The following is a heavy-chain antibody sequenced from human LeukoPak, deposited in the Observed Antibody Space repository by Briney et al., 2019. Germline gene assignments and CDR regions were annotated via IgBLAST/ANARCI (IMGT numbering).Heavy chain of an antibody. J-gene: IGHJ6*02. V-gene: IGHV3-9*01. D-gene: IGHD1-26*01. CDR3: AKDLGGSYRATGDFYYGMDV. CDR2: ISWNSGSI. Sequence: PGGSLRLSCAASGFTFDDYAMHWVRQAPGKGLEWVSGISWNSGSIGYADSVKGRFTISRDNAKNSLYLQMNSLRAEDTALYYCAKDLGGSYRATGDFYYGMDVWGQGTTVTVSS. CDR1: GFTFDDYA.